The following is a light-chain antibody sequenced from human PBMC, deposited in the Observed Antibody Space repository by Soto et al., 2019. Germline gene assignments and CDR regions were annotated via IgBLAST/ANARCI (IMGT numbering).Light chain of an antibody. J-gene: IGKJ1*01. CDR2: STS. V-gene: IGKV1-6*01. CDR3: QQDYNSPWT. Sequence: AILMTQSPSSLSASVGDSITLTCRASQGIRRDLGWYQQRPGKAPKLLIYSTSTLQTGVPARFSGSGSGTDFTLTISSLQPEDFATYYCQQDYNSPWTFGQGTRVETK. CDR1: QGIRRD.